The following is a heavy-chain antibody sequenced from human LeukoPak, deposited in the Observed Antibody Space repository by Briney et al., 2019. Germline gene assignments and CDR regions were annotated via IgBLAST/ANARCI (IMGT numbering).Heavy chain of an antibody. V-gene: IGHV4-59*01. CDR2: IYYSGST. CDR1: GGSISSYY. J-gene: IGHJ4*02. CDR3: ARIYCSGGSCSFDY. D-gene: IGHD2-15*01. Sequence: SETLSLTCTVSGGSISSYYWSWIRQPPGMGLEWIGYIYYSGSTNYNPSLKSRVTISVDTSKNQFSLKLSSVTAADTAVYYCARIYCSGGSCSFDYWGQGTLVTVSS.